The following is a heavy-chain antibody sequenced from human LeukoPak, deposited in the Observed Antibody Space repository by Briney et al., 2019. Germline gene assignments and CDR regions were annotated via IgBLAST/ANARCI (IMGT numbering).Heavy chain of an antibody. Sequence: GASVKVSCKASGYTLTSYGISWVRQAPGQGLEWMGWISVYSGNTNYAQKLQGRVTLTTDTSTSTAYMELGSLRSDDTAVYYCARDADGVIDYWGQGTVVTVSS. V-gene: IGHV1-18*01. J-gene: IGHJ4*02. CDR3: ARDADGVIDY. D-gene: IGHD3-10*01. CDR1: GYTLTSYG. CDR2: ISVYSGNT.